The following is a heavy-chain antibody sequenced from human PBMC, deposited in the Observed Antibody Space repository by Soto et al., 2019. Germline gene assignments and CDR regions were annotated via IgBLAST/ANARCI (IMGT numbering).Heavy chain of an antibody. V-gene: IGHV5-51*01. Sequence: PGESLKISCEASGYSFTSYWIGWVRQMPGKGLEWMGIIHPGDSDTKYSASFQGQVTISVDKSITTAYLQWSSLKASDTAMYYCARTPGPEVAASLEYYYFSGMDVWGQGTTVTVSS. CDR2: IHPGDSDT. CDR3: ARTPGPEVAASLEYYYFSGMDV. J-gene: IGHJ6*02. D-gene: IGHD2-15*01. CDR1: GYSFTSYW.